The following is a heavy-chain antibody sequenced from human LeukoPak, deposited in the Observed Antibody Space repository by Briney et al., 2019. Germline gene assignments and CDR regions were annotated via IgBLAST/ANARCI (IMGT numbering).Heavy chain of an antibody. CDR1: GGSISSYY. CDR2: INHSGST. J-gene: IGHJ4*02. V-gene: IGHV4-34*01. CDR3: ARALSVTAMGD. Sequence: SETLSLTCTVSGGSISSYYWSWSRQPPGKGLEWIGEINHSGSTNYNPSLKSRVTISVDTSKNQFSLKLSSVTAADTAVYYCARALSVTAMGDWGQGTLVTVSS. D-gene: IGHD2-21*02.